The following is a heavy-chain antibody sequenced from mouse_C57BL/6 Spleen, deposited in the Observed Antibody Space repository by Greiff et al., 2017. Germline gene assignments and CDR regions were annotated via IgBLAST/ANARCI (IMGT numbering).Heavy chain of an antibody. D-gene: IGHD4-1*02. V-gene: IGHV1-61*01. CDR1: GYTFTSYW. Sequence: VPLQQPGAELVRPGSSVKLSCKASGYTFTSYWMDWVKQRHGQGLEWIGNIYPSDSENPYNQKFQDKATLTVDKSTSTAYMQLSSLTSEDSAVYYCARSNWDGVYYAMDYWGQGTSVTVSS. J-gene: IGHJ4*01. CDR2: IYPSDSEN. CDR3: ARSNWDGVYYAMDY.